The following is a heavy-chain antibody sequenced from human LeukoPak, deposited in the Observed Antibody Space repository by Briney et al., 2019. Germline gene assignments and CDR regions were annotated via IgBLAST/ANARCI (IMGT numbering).Heavy chain of an antibody. J-gene: IGHJ6*02. D-gene: IGHD3-3*01. CDR1: GGSISSGDYY. V-gene: IGHV4-30-2*01. CDR2: IYHSGST. Sequence: KTSETLSLTCTVSGGSISSGDYYWSWIRQPPGKGLEWIGYIYHSGSTYYNPSLKSRVTISVDRSKNQFSLKLSSVTAADTAVYYCARGDFWSPWGMDVWGQGTTVTVSS. CDR3: ARGDFWSPWGMDV.